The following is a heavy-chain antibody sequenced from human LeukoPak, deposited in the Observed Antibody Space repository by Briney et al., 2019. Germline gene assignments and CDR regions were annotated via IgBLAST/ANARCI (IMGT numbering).Heavy chain of an antibody. Sequence: SETLSLTCTVSGGSISSSSYYWGWIRQPPGKGLEWIGSIYYSGSTYYNSSLKSRVTLSVDTSMHQFSLKLSSVTAADTAVYYCASLHGGSCYRWGQGTLVTVSS. D-gene: IGHD2-15*01. CDR2: IYYSGST. V-gene: IGHV4-39*01. CDR1: GGSISSSSYY. J-gene: IGHJ4*02. CDR3: ASLHGGSCYR.